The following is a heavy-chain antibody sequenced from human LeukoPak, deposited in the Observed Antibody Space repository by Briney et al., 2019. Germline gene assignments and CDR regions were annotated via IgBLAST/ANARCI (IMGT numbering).Heavy chain of an antibody. CDR1: GYTFRDYY. J-gene: IGHJ4*02. V-gene: IGHV1-2*02. Sequence: ASVKVSCKASGYTFRDYYMHWVRQAPGQGLEWMAWGSGNSGATGYARKFQGRVTVTRDTSISTAYMELSSLRSDDTAVYYCVSSYRRPYYQLDYGGQGPLVPVSS. CDR2: GSGNSGAT. D-gene: IGHD1-26*01. CDR3: VSSYRRPYYQLDY.